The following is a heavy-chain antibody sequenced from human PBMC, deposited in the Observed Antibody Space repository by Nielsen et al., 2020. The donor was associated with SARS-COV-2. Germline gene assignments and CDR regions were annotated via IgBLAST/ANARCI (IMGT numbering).Heavy chain of an antibody. CDR2: ISAYNGNT. CDR1: GYTFTSYA. CDR3: ARGVGDILTGEYYYGMDV. J-gene: IGHJ6*02. D-gene: IGHD3-9*01. Sequence: ASVKVSCKASGYTFTSYAMHWVRQAPGQRLEWMGWISAYNGNTNYARKLQGRVTMTTDTSTSTAYMELRSLRSDDTAVYYCARGVGDILTGEYYYGMDVWGQGTTVTVSS. V-gene: IGHV1-18*01.